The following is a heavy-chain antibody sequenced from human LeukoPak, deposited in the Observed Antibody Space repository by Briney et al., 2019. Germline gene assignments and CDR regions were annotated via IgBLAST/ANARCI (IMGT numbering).Heavy chain of an antibody. Sequence: GGSLRLSCAASGFTFSSYEMNWVRQAPGKGLEWVSYVSSSGSTIHYADSVKGRFTISRDNAKNSLYLQMNSLRAEDTAVYYCAPGHSSYDYWGQGTLVTVSS. V-gene: IGHV3-48*03. J-gene: IGHJ4*02. CDR2: VSSSGSTI. D-gene: IGHD6-6*01. CDR3: APGHSSYDY. CDR1: GFTFSSYE.